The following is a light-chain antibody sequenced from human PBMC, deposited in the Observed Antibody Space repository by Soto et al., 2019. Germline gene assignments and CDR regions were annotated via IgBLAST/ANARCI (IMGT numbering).Light chain of an antibody. CDR3: SSCTSSGLRV. V-gene: IGLV2-14*01. J-gene: IGLJ1*01. CDR1: SSVVGGYNY. Sequence: QSALTQPASVSGSPGQSITISCTGTSSVVGGYNYVSWYQQHPGKAPKLMIYDVSNRPSGVSNRFSGSKSGNTASLTISGLQAEDEADYYCSSCTSSGLRVFGTGNKVTVL. CDR2: DVS.